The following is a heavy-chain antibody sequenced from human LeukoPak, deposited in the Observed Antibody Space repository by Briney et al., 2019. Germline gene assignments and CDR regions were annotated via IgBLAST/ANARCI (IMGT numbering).Heavy chain of an antibody. D-gene: IGHD6-13*01. V-gene: IGHV6-1*01. CDR1: GDSFSSNSAA. CDR3: AGDLPSSSWYGNGRYYYYGMDV. J-gene: IGHJ6*02. Sequence: SQTLSLTCAISGDSFSSNSAAWNWIRQSPSRGLEWLGRTYYRSKWYNDYAVSAKSRITINPDTSKDQFSLQLNSVTPEDTAVYYCAGDLPSSSWYGNGRYYYYGMDVWGQGTTVTVSS. CDR2: TYYRSKWYN.